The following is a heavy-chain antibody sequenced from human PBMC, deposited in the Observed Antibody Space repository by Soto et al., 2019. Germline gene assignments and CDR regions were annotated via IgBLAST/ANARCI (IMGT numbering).Heavy chain of an antibody. CDR1: GFPLRTSGVG. J-gene: IGHJ5*02. D-gene: IGHD6-19*01. CDR3: AKSGSSGWYGWVDP. V-gene: IGHV2-5*01. CDR2: IYWNDDK. Sequence: SGPTLVNPTQTLTLTCIFSGFPLRTSGVGVGWIRQPPGKALEWLGFIYWNDDKRYSPSLKSRLTITKDTSKNQVVLTMTNMDPVDTATYYCAKSGSSGWYGWVDPWGQGTLVTVSS.